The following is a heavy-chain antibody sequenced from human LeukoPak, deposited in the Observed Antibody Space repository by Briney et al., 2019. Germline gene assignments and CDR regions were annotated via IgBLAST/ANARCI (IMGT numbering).Heavy chain of an antibody. V-gene: IGHV4-34*01. J-gene: IGHJ4*02. CDR1: GGSFSGHY. D-gene: IGHD5-24*01. Sequence: SETLSLTCAVYGGSFSGHYRSWIRQPPGKGLEWIGEINHSGSTNYNPSLKSRVTISVDTSKNQFSLKLSSVTAADTAVYYCARGGDGYNWSDYWGQGTLVTVSS. CDR3: ARGGDGYNWSDY. CDR2: INHSGST.